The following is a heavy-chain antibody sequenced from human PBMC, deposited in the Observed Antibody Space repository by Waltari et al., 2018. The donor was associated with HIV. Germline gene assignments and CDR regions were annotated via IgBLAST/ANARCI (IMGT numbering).Heavy chain of an antibody. V-gene: IGHV3-9*01. D-gene: IGHD2-15*01. J-gene: IGHJ6*02. CDR3: AKSDIDYGMDV. CDR1: GFTCDGYS. Sequence: EVQLVASGGGLVQPGSSLSLPGAAYGFTCDGYSLHWVRKVPGKGLEWVSGITWNSGRTGYADSVKGRFIISRDNAKNSLYLQMNSLRVEDTALYYCAKSDIDYGMDVWGQGTTVTVSS. CDR2: ITWNSGRT.